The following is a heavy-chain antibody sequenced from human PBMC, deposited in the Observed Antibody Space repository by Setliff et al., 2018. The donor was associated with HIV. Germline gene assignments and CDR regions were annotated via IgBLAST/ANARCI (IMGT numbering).Heavy chain of an antibody. CDR3: AGRDGYNRYYFDF. CDR1: GGSISSSFHY. CDR2: LYYSGNT. Sequence: SETLSLTCTVSGGSISSSFHYWGWIRQPPGKGLEWTASLYYSGNTYYNPSLKSRVTILVDTPKNQFSLKVTSVTAADTAVYYCAGRDGYNRYYFDFWGQGTLVTVSS. J-gene: IGHJ4*02. V-gene: IGHV4-39*07. D-gene: IGHD5-12*01.